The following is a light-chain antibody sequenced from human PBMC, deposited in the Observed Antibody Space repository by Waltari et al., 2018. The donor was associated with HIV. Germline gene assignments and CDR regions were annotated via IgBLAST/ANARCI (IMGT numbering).Light chain of an antibody. Sequence: QSVLTKSPSVSAAPGQRVTIPCSGSKSHIGTHAVTWYRQSPPKPPRTLVYHDDLVLSAVSARLSSSKSGTSAALVINDLQSDDESLYYCATWDDGLNALLFGGGTKVTVL. V-gene: IGLV1-36*01. CDR3: ATWDDGLNALL. CDR2: HDD. CDR1: KSHIGTHA. J-gene: IGLJ2*01.